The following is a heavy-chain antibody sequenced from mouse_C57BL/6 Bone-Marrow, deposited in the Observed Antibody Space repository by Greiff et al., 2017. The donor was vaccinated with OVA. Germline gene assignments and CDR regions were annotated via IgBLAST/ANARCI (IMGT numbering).Heavy chain of an antibody. V-gene: IGHV14-2*01. CDR1: GFNIKDYY. CDR2: IYPADGET. CDR3: ALITAVLATENAMGY. J-gene: IGHJ4*01. Sequence: VQLQQSGAELVKPGASVKLSCTASGFNIKDYYMHWVKQRTEQGLEWIGRIYPADGETKYDPKFQGKATIHADTSSNTAYLQRSSLTSEDTAVYYCALITAVLATENAMGYWGQGTSVTVAS. D-gene: IGHD1-1*01.